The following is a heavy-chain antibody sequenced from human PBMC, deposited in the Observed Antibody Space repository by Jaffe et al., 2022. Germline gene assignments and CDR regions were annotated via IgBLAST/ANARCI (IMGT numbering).Heavy chain of an antibody. D-gene: IGHD6-19*01. CDR2: IYYSGST. CDR1: GGSVSSGSYY. Sequence: QVQLQESGPGLVKPSETLSLTCTVSGGSVSSGSYYWSWIRQPPGKGLEWIGYIYYSGSTNYNPSLKSRVTISVDTSKNQFSLKLSSVTAADTAVYYCARDLVAGGPGPLPYWYFDLWGRGTLVTVSS. J-gene: IGHJ2*01. V-gene: IGHV4-61*01. CDR3: ARDLVAGGPGPLPYWYFDL.